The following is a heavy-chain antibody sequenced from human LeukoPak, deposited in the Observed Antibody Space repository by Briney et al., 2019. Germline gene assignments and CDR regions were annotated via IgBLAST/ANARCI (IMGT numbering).Heavy chain of an antibody. D-gene: IGHD3-9*01. CDR3: AKGGDILTGRWFDP. CDR2: ISWNSGII. V-gene: IGHV3-9*01. Sequence: GRSLRLSCAASGFNFEDFAMHWVRQVPGKGLEWVSGISWNSGIIGSADSVKGRFTISRDNSKNTLYLQMNSLRAEDTAVYYCAKGGDILTGRWFDPWGQGTLVTVSS. CDR1: GFNFEDFA. J-gene: IGHJ5*02.